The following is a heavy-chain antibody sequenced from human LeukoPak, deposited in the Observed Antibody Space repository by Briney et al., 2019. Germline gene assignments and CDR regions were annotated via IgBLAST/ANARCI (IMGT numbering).Heavy chain of an antibody. CDR3: ARVFLRGSGSYYY. D-gene: IGHD3-10*01. V-gene: IGHV1-2*02. CDR2: INPNSGGT. J-gene: IGHJ4*02. CDR1: GYTFTGYY. Sequence: GASVEVSCKASGYTFTGYYMHWVRQAPGQGGEWMGWINPNSGGTNYAQKFQGRVTMTRDTSISTAYMELSRLRSDDTAVYYCARVFLRGSGSYYYWGQGTLVTVSS.